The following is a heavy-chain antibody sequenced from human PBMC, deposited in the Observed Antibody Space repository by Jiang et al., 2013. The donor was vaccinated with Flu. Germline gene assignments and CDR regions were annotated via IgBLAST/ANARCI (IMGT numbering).Heavy chain of an antibody. CDR2: ISYDGSNK. J-gene: IGHJ6*02. CDR3: AKGRAAALLHYGMDV. Sequence: GGGVVQPGRSLRLSCAASGFTFSSYGMHWVRQAPGKGLEWVAVISYDGSNKYYADSVKGRFTISRDNSKNTLYLQMNSLRAEDTAVYYCAKGRAAALLHYGMDVWGQGTTVTVSS. D-gene: IGHD2-21*02. CDR1: GFTFSSYG. V-gene: IGHV3-30*18.